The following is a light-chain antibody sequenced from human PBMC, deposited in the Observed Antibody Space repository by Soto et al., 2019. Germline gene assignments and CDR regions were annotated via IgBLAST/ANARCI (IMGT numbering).Light chain of an antibody. CDR2: DVS. V-gene: IGLV2-14*03. Sequence: QSVLTQPASVSGSPGQSITISCTGTSSDVGDYNFVSWYQQHPGKAPKLMIYDVSNRPSGVSNRFSGSKSGNTASLTISGLQAEDEADYYCSSYTSSSSLVFGTGTRSPS. J-gene: IGLJ1*01. CDR1: SSDVGDYNF. CDR3: SSYTSSSSLV.